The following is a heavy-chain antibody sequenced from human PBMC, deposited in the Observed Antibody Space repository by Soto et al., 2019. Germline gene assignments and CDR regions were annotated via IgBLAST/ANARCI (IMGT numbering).Heavy chain of an antibody. V-gene: IGHV1-3*01. CDR2: INAGNGNT. Sequence: ASVKVSCKASGYTFTSYAMHWVRQAPGQRLEWMGWINAGNGNTKYSQKFQGRVTITGDTSASTAYMELSSLRSEDTAVYYCAREGDYYDSSGYPGDYWGQGTLVTVSS. D-gene: IGHD3-22*01. CDR1: GYTFTSYA. CDR3: AREGDYYDSSGYPGDY. J-gene: IGHJ4*02.